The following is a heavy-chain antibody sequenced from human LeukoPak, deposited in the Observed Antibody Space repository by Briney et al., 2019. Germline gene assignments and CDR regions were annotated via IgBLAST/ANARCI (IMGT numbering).Heavy chain of an antibody. CDR2: IKSKTDGGTT. CDR1: GFTFSNAW. V-gene: IGHV3-15*01. J-gene: IGHJ6*04. CDR3: TSQALSYYYYGMDV. Sequence: GGSLRLSCPASGFTFSNAWMSGVRQAPGKGLEWVGRIKSKTDGGTTDYAAPVKGRFTISIDDSKNTLYLQMNSLKTEDTAVYYCTSQALSYYYYGMDVWGKGTTVTVSS.